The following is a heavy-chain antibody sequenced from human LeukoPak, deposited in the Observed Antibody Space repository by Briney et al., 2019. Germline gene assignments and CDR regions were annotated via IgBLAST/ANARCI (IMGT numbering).Heavy chain of an antibody. CDR3: ARGGSYSLAIGY. CDR2: ISSSSSTI. Sequence: PGGSLRLSCAASGFTFSSYSMNWVRQAPEKGLEWVSYISSSSSTIYYADSVKGRFTISRDNAKNSLYLQMNSLRAEDTAVYFCARGGSYSLAIGYWVQGTLVTVSS. CDR1: GFTFSSYS. D-gene: IGHD1-26*01. V-gene: IGHV3-48*01. J-gene: IGHJ4*02.